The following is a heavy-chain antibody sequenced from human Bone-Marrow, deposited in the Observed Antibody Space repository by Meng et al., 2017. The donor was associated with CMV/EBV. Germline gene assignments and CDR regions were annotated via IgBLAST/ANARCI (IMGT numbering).Heavy chain of an antibody. CDR2: ISRSSSYT. J-gene: IGHJ2*01. CDR3: ARGIREMTTIKYFDL. CDR1: GFTFRDYY. D-gene: IGHD5-24*01. V-gene: IGHV3-11*06. Sequence: SGFTFRDYYLSWIRQAPGKGLEWVSYISRSSSYTSYADSVKGRFTISRDNAKKSLYLQMSSLRGEDTAVYYCARGIREMTTIKYFDLWGRGTLVTVSS.